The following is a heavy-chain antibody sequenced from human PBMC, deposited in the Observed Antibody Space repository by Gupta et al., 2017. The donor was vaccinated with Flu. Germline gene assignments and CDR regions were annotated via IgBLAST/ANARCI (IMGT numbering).Heavy chain of an antibody. D-gene: IGHD4-17*01. J-gene: IGHJ4*02. Sequence: PGKGLEWIGEINHSGRTKYKPSLKSRVTISVDTSKNQFSLNLTSVTAADTAMYYCTRDENEYGAYAKTNPIDYWGQGTQVTVSS. V-gene: IGHV4-34*01. CDR2: INHSGRT. CDR3: TRDENEYGAYAKTNPIDY.